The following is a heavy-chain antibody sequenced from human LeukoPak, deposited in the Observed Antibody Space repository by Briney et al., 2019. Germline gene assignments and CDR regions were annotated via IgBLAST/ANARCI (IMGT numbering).Heavy chain of an antibody. Sequence: GSLRLSCAASGFTFSNAWMSWVRQAPGKGLEWVGRIKSKTDGGTTDYAAPVKGRFTISRDDSKNTLYLQMNSLKTEDTAVYYCTTRKNGYYYGSGSYSYYFDYWGQGTLVTVSS. D-gene: IGHD3-10*01. CDR1: GFTFSNAW. J-gene: IGHJ4*02. CDR3: TTRKNGYYYGSGSYSYYFDY. V-gene: IGHV3-15*01. CDR2: IKSKTDGGTT.